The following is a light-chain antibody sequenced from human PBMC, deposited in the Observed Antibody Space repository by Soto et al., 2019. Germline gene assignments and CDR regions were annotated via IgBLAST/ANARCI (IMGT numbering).Light chain of an antibody. CDR2: AAS. Sequence: AIRMTQSPSSFSASTGDRVTITCRASQGISSYLAWYQQKPGKAPKLLIYAASTLQSGVPSRFSGSGSGTDFTLTISCLQYEDFATYYCQQYYSYPRLTFGGGTKVEIK. J-gene: IGKJ4*01. CDR3: QQYYSYPRLT. CDR1: QGISSY. V-gene: IGKV1-8*01.